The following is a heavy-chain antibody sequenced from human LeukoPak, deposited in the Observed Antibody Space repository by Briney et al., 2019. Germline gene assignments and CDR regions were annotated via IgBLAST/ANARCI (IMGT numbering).Heavy chain of an antibody. D-gene: IGHD3-22*01. CDR3: ARTLDYYDSSAPAWN. CDR2: INPNSCGT. V-gene: IGHV1-2*02. Sequence: ASVKVSCKASGYTFTGYYMHWVRQAPGQGLDWMGWINPNSCGTNYAQKFQGRVTMTRDTSISTAYMELSRLRSDDTAVYYCARTLDYYDSSAPAWNWGQGTLVTVSS. J-gene: IGHJ4*02. CDR1: GYTFTGYY.